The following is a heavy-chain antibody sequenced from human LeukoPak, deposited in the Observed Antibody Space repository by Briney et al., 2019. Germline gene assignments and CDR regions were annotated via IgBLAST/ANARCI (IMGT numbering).Heavy chain of an antibody. Sequence: SETLSLTCTVSGGSISSYYWSWIRQPPGKGLEWIGYIYYSGSTNYNPSLKSRVTISVDTSKNQFSLKLSSVTAADTAVYYCATPRPSGLLWFGELYYYWGQGTLVTVSS. V-gene: IGHV4-59*01. D-gene: IGHD3-10*01. CDR2: IYYSGST. J-gene: IGHJ4*02. CDR3: ATPRPSGLLWFGELYYY. CDR1: GGSISSYY.